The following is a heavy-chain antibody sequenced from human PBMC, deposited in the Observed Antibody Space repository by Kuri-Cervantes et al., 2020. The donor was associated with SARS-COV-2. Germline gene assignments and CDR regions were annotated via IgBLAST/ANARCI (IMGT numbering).Heavy chain of an antibody. Sequence: GSLRLSCTVSGRSISSSSYYWGWIRQPPGKGLEWIGSIYYSGSTYYNPSLKSRVTISVDTSKNQFSLKLSAVTAADTAVYYSARALAAAGIWVYWGQGTLVTVSS. CDR2: IYYSGST. J-gene: IGHJ4*02. CDR3: ARALAAAGIWVY. D-gene: IGHD6-13*01. CDR1: GRSISSSSYY. V-gene: IGHV4-39*07.